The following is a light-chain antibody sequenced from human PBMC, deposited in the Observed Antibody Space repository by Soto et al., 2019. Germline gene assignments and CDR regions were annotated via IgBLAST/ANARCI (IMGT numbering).Light chain of an antibody. CDR2: EGS. Sequence: QPVLTQPASVSGSPGQSITISCTGTSSDVGSYNLVSWYQQHPGKVPQLMIYEGSKRPSGVSNRFSGSKSGNTASLTISGLQAEDEADYYCSSYTTTSTLVFGGGTKVTVL. CDR1: SSDVGSYNL. J-gene: IGLJ3*02. V-gene: IGLV2-14*02. CDR3: SSYTTTSTLV.